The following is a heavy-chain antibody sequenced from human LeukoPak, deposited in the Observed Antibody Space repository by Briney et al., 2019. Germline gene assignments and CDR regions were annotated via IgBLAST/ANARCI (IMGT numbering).Heavy chain of an antibody. Sequence: SETLSLTCTVFGGSISSGGYYWSWIRQHPGKGLEWIGYIYYSGSTYYNPSLKSRVTISVDTSKNQFSLKLSSVTAADTAVYYCASDFPYGSPHSPPGFDPWGQGTLVTVSS. D-gene: IGHD3-10*01. CDR3: ASDFPYGSPHSPPGFDP. J-gene: IGHJ5*02. CDR1: GGSISSGGYY. CDR2: IYYSGST. V-gene: IGHV4-31*03.